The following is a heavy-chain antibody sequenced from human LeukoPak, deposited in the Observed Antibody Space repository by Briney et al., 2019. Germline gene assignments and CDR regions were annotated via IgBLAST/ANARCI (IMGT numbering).Heavy chain of an antibody. V-gene: IGHV3-23*01. CDR1: GFTFSTYA. J-gene: IGHJ4*02. Sequence: GGSLRLSCAASGFTFSTYAMNWVRQAPGKGLEWVSGIFGSGGSTHYADSVKGRFTISRDNSKNTVYLQMNSLRAEDTAVYYCAKTTTGYSSGRYPGWPVDYWGQGTLVTVSS. D-gene: IGHD6-19*01. CDR3: AKTTTGYSSGRYPGWPVDY. CDR2: IFGSGGST.